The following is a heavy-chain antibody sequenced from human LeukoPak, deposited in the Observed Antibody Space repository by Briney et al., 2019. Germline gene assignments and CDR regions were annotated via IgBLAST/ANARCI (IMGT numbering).Heavy chain of an antibody. CDR1: GGSISSSRYF. CDR2: IDYSGST. CDR3: ARDRSSSWYKDFDY. J-gene: IGHJ4*02. V-gene: IGHV4-39*07. Sequence: PSETLSLTCTVSGGSISSSRYFWGWIRQPPGKGLEWIGSIDYSGSTYYNPSLKSRVTILVDTSKNHFSLDLSSVTAADTAVYYCARDRSSSWYKDFDYWGQGTLVTVSS. D-gene: IGHD6-13*01.